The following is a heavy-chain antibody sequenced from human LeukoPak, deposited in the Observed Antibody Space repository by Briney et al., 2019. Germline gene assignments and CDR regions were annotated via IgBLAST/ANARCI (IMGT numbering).Heavy chain of an antibody. D-gene: IGHD1-14*01. Sequence: SETLSLTCAVSGYSISSRNWRGWIRQPPGKGLEWIGYIHPDGRIHYNPSLKSRVSMSLDTSKNQFSLKLTSVTAVDTAVYYCARNPEIAAFEDWGQGTLVTVSS. V-gene: IGHV4-28*05. J-gene: IGHJ4*02. CDR2: IHPDGRI. CDR3: ARNPEIAAFED. CDR1: GYSISSRNW.